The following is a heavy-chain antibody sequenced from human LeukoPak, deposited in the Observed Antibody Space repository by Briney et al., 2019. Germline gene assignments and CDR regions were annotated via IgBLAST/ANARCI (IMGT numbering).Heavy chain of an antibody. J-gene: IGHJ4*02. D-gene: IGHD4-17*01. CDR3: AKALGGDYAPFDY. V-gene: IGHV3-23*01. Sequence: GGSLRLSCPASAFTFTNYAMNWVRQAPGKGLEWVSSITGSGDITFYADSVKGRFTISRDNSKHTLYLQMNSLRAEDTAVYFCAKALGGDYAPFDYWGQGTLVTVSS. CDR1: AFTFTNYA. CDR2: ITGSGDIT.